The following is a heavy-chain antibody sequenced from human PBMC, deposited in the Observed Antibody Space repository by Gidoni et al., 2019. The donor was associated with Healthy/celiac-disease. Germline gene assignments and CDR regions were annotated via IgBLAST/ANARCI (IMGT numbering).Heavy chain of an antibody. CDR3: ARDTGLNVVRGVIGSYYYGMDV. D-gene: IGHD3-10*01. V-gene: IGHV4-59*01. J-gene: IGHJ6*02. Sequence: STNYNPSLKSRVTISVDTSKNQFSLKLSSVTAADTTVYYCARDTGLNVVRGVIGSYYYGMDVWGQGTTVTVSS. CDR2: ST.